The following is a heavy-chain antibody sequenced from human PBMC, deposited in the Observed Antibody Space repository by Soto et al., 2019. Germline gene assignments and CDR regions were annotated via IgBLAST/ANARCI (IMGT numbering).Heavy chain of an antibody. V-gene: IGHV3-7*02. CDR1: GLAFSTYW. CDR3: ATIGDVTFHY. J-gene: IGHJ4*02. Sequence: GGSLRLSCTTSGLAFSTYWMAWVRQAPGKGLEWVGNTKPDETETYYADSVEGRFTISRDNAKSSLYLQMNSLRVEDTAVYYCATIGDVTFHYWGQGTPVTV. CDR2: TKPDETET. D-gene: IGHD4-4*01.